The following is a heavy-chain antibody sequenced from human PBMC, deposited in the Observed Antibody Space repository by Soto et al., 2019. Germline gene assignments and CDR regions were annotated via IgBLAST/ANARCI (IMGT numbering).Heavy chain of an antibody. CDR2: VSIGGST. CDR3: AKRRGAGGHFDC. Sequence: DVQLLESGGGLVQPEGSLRLSCAASGFTFSSYAMGWVRQGPGKGLEWVAVVSIGGSTHYADSVRGRFTISSDNSKNTLSLQMNSLTAEDTAVECCAKRRGAGGHFDCWGQGALVTVSS. J-gene: IGHJ4*02. D-gene: IGHD2-15*01. V-gene: IGHV3-23*01. CDR1: GFTFSSYA.